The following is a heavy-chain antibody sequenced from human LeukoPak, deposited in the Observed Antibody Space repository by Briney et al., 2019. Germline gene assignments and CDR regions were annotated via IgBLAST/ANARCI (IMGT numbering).Heavy chain of an antibody. J-gene: IGHJ3*02. CDR3: ARLDKHGDFVGTFDI. CDR2: IYYTGYT. D-gene: IGHD4-17*01. Sequence: SETLSLTCIVSGGSISNDGHFWSWIRQHPGQGLEWIGYIYYTGYTYYNPSLKSRVTISVDTSKNQFSLKLSSVTAADTAMYYCARLDKHGDFVGTFDIWGQGTMVTVSS. V-gene: IGHV4-31*03. CDR1: GGSISNDGHF.